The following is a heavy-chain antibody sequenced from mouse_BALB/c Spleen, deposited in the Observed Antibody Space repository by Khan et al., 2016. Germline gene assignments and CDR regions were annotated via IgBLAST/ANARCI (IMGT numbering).Heavy chain of an antibody. CDR3: ARGAYYRYDGYFDV. D-gene: IGHD2-14*01. V-gene: IGHV3-2*02. CDR1: GYSITSDYA. J-gene: IGHJ1*01. Sequence: EVQLQESGPGLVKPSQSLSLTCTVTGYSITSDYAWNWIRQFPGNKLEWMGYISYSGSTSYNPSLKSRISITRDTSKNQFFLQLNSVTTEDTATYYCARGAYYRYDGYFDVWGAGTTVTVSS. CDR2: ISYSGST.